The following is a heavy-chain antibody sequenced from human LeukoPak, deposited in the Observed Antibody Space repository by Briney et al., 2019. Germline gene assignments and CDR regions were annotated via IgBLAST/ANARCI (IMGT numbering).Heavy chain of an antibody. D-gene: IGHD5-12*01. CDR1: GFTFSSYA. CDR2: ISYDGSNK. J-gene: IGHJ4*02. V-gene: IGHV3-30*04. CDR3: ARGFDVDTVATIGYFDY. Sequence: PGRSLRLSCAASGFTFSSYAMHWVRQAPGKGLEWVAVISYDGSNKYYADSVKGRFTISRDNSKNTLYLQMNSLRAEDTAVYYCARGFDVDTVATIGYFDYWGQGTLVTVSS.